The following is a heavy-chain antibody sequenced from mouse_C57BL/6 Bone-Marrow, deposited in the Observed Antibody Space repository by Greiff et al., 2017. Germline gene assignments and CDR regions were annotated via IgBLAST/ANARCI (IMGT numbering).Heavy chain of an antibody. V-gene: IGHV1-5*01. CDR1: GYTFTSYW. CDR3: TKVISYWYFDV. J-gene: IGHJ1*03. CDR2: IYPGNSDT. D-gene: IGHD2-13*01. Sequence: EVQLQQSGTVLARPGASVKMSCKTSGYTFTSYWMHWVKQRPGQGLEWIGAIYPGNSDTSYNQKFKGKAKLTAVTSASTAYMELSSLTNEDAAVYYCTKVISYWYFDVWGTGTTVTVSS.